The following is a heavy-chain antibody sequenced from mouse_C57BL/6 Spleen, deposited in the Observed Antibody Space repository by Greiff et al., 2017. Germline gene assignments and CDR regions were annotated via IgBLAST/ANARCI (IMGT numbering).Heavy chain of an antibody. CDR1: GYTFTSYW. Sequence: VQLQQPGAELVRPGSSVKLSCKASGYTFTSYWMDWVKQRPGQGLEWIGNIYPSDSETHYNQKFKDKATLTVDKSSSTAYMQLSSLTSEDSAVYYCARGGRYGYWGQGTTLTVSS. V-gene: IGHV1-61*01. CDR3: ARGGRYGY. CDR2: IYPSDSET. J-gene: IGHJ2*01. D-gene: IGHD1-1*01.